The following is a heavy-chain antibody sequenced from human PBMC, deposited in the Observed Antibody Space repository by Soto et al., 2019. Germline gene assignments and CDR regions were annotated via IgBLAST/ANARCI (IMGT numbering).Heavy chain of an antibody. CDR1: GYIITNYY. J-gene: IGHJ4*02. D-gene: IGHD6-13*01. Sequence: ASVKVSCKESGYIITNYYIHWVRQAPGQGLEWMAIINPLPTSGSTNYAQKFQGRVTVTRDTSTSTVYMELSSLKSEDTATYYCARDLAAADYWVQGTLVTVSS. CDR2: INPLPTSGST. CDR3: ARDLAAADY. V-gene: IGHV1-46*01.